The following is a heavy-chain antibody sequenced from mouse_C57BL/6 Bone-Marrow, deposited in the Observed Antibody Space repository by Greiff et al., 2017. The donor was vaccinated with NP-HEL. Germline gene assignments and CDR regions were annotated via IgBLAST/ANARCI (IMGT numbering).Heavy chain of an antibody. CDR3: TSGPPWDDY. V-gene: IGHV14-1*01. J-gene: IGHJ2*01. CDR1: GFNIKDYY. Sequence: EVQLQQSGAELVRPGASVKLSCTASGFNIKDYYMHWVKQRPEQGLEWIGRIDPEDGDTEYAPKFQGKATLTADTSSTPAYLQLSSLTSEDTAVYYWTSGPPWDDYWGQGTTLTVSS. CDR2: IDPEDGDT. D-gene: IGHD4-1*01.